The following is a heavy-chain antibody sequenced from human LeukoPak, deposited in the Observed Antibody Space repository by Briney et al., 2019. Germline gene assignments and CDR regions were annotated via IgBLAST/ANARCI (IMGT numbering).Heavy chain of an antibody. D-gene: IGHD6-13*01. Sequence: GESLKISCKGSGYSFTSYWIGWVRQMPGKGLEWMGIIYPGDSATRYSPSFQGQVTISADKSISTANLQWSSLKASDTAMYYCARQGRAATGDLDYWGQGTLVTVSS. CDR3: ARQGRAATGDLDY. V-gene: IGHV5-51*01. CDR2: IYPGDSAT. CDR1: GYSFTSYW. J-gene: IGHJ4*02.